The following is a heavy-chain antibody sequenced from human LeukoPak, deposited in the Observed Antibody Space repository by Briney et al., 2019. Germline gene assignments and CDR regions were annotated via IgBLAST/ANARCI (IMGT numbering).Heavy chain of an antibody. CDR1: GASISGHY. V-gene: IGHV4-59*11. Sequence: PSETLSLTCLVSGASISGHYWSWLRQPPGKGLEWIGYIYHSGATRYTSSLKSRVTMSLDTSKNNFSLKLSAVTAPDTAVYYCARGNGMATFPWDSWGQGTLVTVSS. CDR2: IYHSGAT. CDR3: ARGNGMATFPWDS. J-gene: IGHJ4*02. D-gene: IGHD5-24*01.